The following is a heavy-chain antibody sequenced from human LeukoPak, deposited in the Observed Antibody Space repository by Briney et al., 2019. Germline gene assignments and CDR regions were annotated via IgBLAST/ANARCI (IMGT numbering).Heavy chain of an antibody. D-gene: IGHD2-15*01. V-gene: IGHV4-59*08. CDR2: IYNSGST. CDR3: ARRYCSGGTCYGDY. J-gene: IGHJ4*02. CDR1: GGSISSYY. Sequence: RASETLSLTCTVSGGSISSYYWSWIRQTPGKGLERIGYIYNSGSTNYNPSLKSRVIISVDTSKNQFSLKLSSVTAADAAVYYCARRYCSGGTCYGDYWGQGTLVTVSS.